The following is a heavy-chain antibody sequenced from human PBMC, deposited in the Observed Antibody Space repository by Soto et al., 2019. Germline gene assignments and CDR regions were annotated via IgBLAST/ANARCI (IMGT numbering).Heavy chain of an antibody. V-gene: IGHV1-2*02. CDR1: GYTFTGYY. Sequence: ASVKVSCKASGYTFTGYYMHWVRQAPGQGLEWMGWINPNSGGTNYAQKFQGRVTMTRDTSISTAYMELTSLRSEDTAVYYCARDTLDGTFDFWGQVTLVTVS. CDR3: ARDTLDGTFDF. D-gene: IGHD1-1*01. J-gene: IGHJ4*02. CDR2: INPNSGGT.